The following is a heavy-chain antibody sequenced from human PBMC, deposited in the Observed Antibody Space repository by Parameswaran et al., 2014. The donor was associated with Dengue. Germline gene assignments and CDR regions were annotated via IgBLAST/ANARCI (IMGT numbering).Heavy chain of an antibody. CDR2: IIPIFGTT. Sequence: WVRQAPGQGLEWMGRIIPIFGTTNYAQRFQGRVTIMADESTSTASMELSSLRSEDTAVYYCAREDVHYGGNPGVFDYWGQGTLGHRLL. J-gene: IGHJ4*02. V-gene: IGHV1-69*15. CDR3: AREDVHYGGNPGVFDY. D-gene: IGHD2-21*01.